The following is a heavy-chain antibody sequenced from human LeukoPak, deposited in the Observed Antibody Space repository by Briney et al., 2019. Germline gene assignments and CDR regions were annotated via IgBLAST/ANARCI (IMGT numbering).Heavy chain of an antibody. Sequence: SETLSLTCTVSGGSISSYYWSWIRQPPGKGLEWIGYIYYSGSTNYNPSPKSRVTISVDTSKNQFSLKLSSVTAADTAVYYCASSFSSSWYGGNYFDYWGQGTLVTVSS. CDR2: IYYSGST. D-gene: IGHD6-13*01. V-gene: IGHV4-59*01. J-gene: IGHJ4*02. CDR3: ASSFSSSWYGGNYFDY. CDR1: GGSISSYY.